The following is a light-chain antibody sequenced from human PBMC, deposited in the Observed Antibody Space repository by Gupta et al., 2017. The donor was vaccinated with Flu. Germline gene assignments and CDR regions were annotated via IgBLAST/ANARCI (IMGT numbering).Light chain of an antibody. CDR1: SSDVGGYNY. V-gene: IGLV2-14*01. Sequence: QSALTSPAPVSGSPGQAIPISCTGTSSDVGGYNYVSWYQQHPGKAPKLMIYEVGNRPSGVSNRFSGSKSGNTASLTISGLQAEDEADYYCSSYTSSSTLVFGGGTKLTVL. CDR2: EVG. CDR3: SSYTSSSTLV. J-gene: IGLJ2*01.